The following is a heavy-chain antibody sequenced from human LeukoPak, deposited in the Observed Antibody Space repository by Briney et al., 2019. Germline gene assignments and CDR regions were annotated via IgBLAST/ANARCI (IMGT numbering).Heavy chain of an antibody. CDR3: ARNPGAVAGTVDYYYYGMDV. CDR1: GGTFSSYA. V-gene: IGHV1-69*13. D-gene: IGHD6-19*01. Sequence: SVKVSCKASGGTFSSYAISWVRQAPGQGLEWMGGIIPIFGTANYAQKFQGRVTITADESTSTAYMELSSLRSEDTAVYYCARNPGAVAGTVDYYYYGMDVWGQGATVTVFS. CDR2: IIPIFGTA. J-gene: IGHJ6*02.